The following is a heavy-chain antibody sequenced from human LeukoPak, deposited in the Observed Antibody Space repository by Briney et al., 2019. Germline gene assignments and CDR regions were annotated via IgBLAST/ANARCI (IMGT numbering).Heavy chain of an antibody. CDR3: AKVRPTRFVESSGWLELGY. V-gene: IGHV3-43*02. J-gene: IGHJ4*02. CDR1: GFTFDDYA. CDR2: ISGDGSRT. D-gene: IGHD6-19*01. Sequence: GGSLRLSCAASGFTFDDYAMHWVRQAPGKDLEWVSLISGDGSRTYYADSVKGRFTISRDNSKNSLYLQMNSLRTEDTAFYYCAKVRPTRFVESSGWLELGYWGQGTLVTVSS.